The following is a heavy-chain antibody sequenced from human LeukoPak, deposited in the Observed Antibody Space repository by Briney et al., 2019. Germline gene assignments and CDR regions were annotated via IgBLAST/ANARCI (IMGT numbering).Heavy chain of an antibody. CDR1: GYTFTSYD. V-gene: IGHV1-18*01. D-gene: IGHD3-10*01. Sequence: GASVKVSCKASGYTFTSYDINWVRPAPGQGLEWMGWISVKNNYTNYAERVQDRVTMTTDTSTSTAYMEVRSLRSDDTAVYYCASGAPYYSGSGSYYGMDVWGQGTTVTVSS. CDR3: ASGAPYYSGSGSYYGMDV. J-gene: IGHJ6*02. CDR2: ISVKNNYT.